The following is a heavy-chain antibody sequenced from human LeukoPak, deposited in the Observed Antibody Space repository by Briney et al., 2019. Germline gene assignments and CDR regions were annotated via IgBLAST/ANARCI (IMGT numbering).Heavy chain of an antibody. Sequence: KPSETLSLTCTVSGGSISSYYWSWIRQPPGKGLEWIGYIYYSGSTNYNPSLKSRVTISVDTSKNQFSLKLSSVTAADTAVYYCARTNYYYYYMDVWGKGTTVTVSS. CDR3: ARTNYYYYYMDV. CDR1: GGSISSYY. V-gene: IGHV4-59*01. J-gene: IGHJ6*03. CDR2: IYYSGST.